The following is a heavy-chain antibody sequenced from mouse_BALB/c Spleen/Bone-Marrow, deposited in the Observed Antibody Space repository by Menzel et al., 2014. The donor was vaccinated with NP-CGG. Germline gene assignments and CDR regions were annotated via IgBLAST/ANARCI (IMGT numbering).Heavy chain of an antibody. CDR1: GYVFSSYW. J-gene: IGHJ2*01. V-gene: IGHV1-80*01. Sequence: QVQLQQSGAELVRPGSSVKISCKASGYVFSSYWMIWVRQRPGQGLEWIGQIYPGDGDTNYNGKFKGKATLTADKSSSTAYMQLSSLTSEDSAVYFCARSGYGSNYDYWGQGTTLPVSS. D-gene: IGHD1-1*01. CDR3: ARSGYGSNYDY. CDR2: IYPGDGDT.